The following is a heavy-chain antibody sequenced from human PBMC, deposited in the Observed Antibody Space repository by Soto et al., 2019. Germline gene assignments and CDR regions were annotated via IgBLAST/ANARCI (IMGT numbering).Heavy chain of an antibody. V-gene: IGHV4-59*01. CDR2: IYYSGST. CDR1: GGSISSYY. Sequence: SETLSLTCTVSGGSISSYYWSWIRQPPGKGLEWIGYIYYSGSTNYNPSLKSRVTISVDTSKNQFSLKLSSVTAADTAVYYCARERQHRWDYYYYMDVWGKGTTVTVS. J-gene: IGHJ6*03. CDR3: ARERQHRWDYYYYMDV. D-gene: IGHD5-18*01.